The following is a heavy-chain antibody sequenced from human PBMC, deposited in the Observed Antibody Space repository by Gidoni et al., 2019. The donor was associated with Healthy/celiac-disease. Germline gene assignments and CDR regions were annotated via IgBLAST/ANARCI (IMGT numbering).Heavy chain of an antibody. Sequence: QVQLQESGPGLVKPSETLSLTCTVSGGPISSYYWSWIRQPPGKGLEWIGYIYYSGSTNYNPSLKSRVTISVDTSKNQFSLKLSSVTAADTAVYYCARAYSGSYPDLFDYWGQGTLVTVSS. CDR3: ARAYSGSYPDLFDY. CDR2: IYYSGST. D-gene: IGHD1-26*01. CDR1: GGPISSYY. V-gene: IGHV4-59*01. J-gene: IGHJ4*02.